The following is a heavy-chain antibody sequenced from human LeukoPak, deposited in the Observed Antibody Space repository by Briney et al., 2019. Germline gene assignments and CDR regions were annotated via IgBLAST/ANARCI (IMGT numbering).Heavy chain of an antibody. CDR1: GGSISTFY. CDR2: IYTSGGT. D-gene: IGHD4-23*01. V-gene: IGHV4-4*09. Sequence: SETLSLTCTVSGGSISTFYWSWIRQPPGKGLEWIGYIYTSGGTNYNPSLKSRVTMSVDTSKNQFSLKLRSVSAADTAVYYCARILYGGKVDSWGQGTLVTVSS. J-gene: IGHJ5*01. CDR3: ARILYGGKVDS.